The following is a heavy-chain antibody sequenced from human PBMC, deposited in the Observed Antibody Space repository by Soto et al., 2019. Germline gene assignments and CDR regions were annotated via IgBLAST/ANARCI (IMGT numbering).Heavy chain of an antibody. V-gene: IGHV4-59*01. CDR2: IYYSGST. D-gene: IGHD4-17*01. Sequence: SSETLSLTCTVSGGSIRGYYWSWIRQPPGKGLEWIGYIYYSGSTNYNPSLKSRVTISVDTSKNQFSLKLSSVTAADTAVYYCARASGQTTVTIEGWYYYYYMDVWGKGTTVTVSS. CDR3: ARASGQTTVTIEGWYYYYYMDV. CDR1: GGSIRGYY. J-gene: IGHJ6*03.